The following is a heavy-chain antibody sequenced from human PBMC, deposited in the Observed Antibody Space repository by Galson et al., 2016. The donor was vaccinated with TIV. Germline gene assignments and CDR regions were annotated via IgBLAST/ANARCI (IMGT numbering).Heavy chain of an antibody. V-gene: IGHV1-46*01. CDR3: AGDGYRFGNYFDF. CDR1: GYTFTSYY. D-gene: IGHD5-12*01. Sequence: SVKVSCKASGYTFTSYYMHWVRQAPGQGLEWMGIINPSGGSTTYAQKSQGRVTMTRDMSTTTVHMELSSLRSEDTAVYYCAGDGYRFGNYFDFWGQGTLVTVSS. CDR2: INPSGGST. J-gene: IGHJ4*02.